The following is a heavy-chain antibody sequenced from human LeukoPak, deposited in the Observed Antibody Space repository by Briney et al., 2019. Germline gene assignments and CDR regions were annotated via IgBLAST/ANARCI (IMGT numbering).Heavy chain of an antibody. V-gene: IGHV4-59*01. CDR1: GGSISSYY. CDR3: ARAFTKWELPDY. Sequence: KSSETLSLTCTVSGGSISSYYWSWIRQPPGKGLEWIGYIYYSGSTNYNPSLKSRVTISVDTSKNQFSLKLRSVTAADTAVYYCARAFTKWELPDYWGQGTLVTVSS. J-gene: IGHJ4*02. CDR2: IYYSGST. D-gene: IGHD1-26*01.